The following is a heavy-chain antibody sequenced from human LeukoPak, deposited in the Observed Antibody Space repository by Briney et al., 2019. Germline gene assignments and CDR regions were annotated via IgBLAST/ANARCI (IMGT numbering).Heavy chain of an antibody. CDR3: TTLERWPRQSGNY. J-gene: IGHJ4*02. V-gene: IGHV3-49*03. CDR2: IRSKAYGETE. Sequence: PGGSLRLSCTSSGFTFGNYAMSWFRQAPGKGLEWVGSIRSKAYGETEEYAASVEGRFPLSRDESMNTLYLQMNSLATEDTAVYYCTTLERWPRQSGNYWGQGTLVTVSS. D-gene: IGHD5-24*01. CDR1: GFTFGNYA.